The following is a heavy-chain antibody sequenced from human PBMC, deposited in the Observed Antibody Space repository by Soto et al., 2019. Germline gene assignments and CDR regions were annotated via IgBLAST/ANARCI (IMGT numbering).Heavy chain of an antibody. CDR1: GFTFSNFE. J-gene: IGHJ6*02. CDR2: INTAGSTK. D-gene: IGHD3-9*01. Sequence: GGSLRLSCAASGFTFSNFEMHWVRQAPGKGLEWVSYINTAGSTKYYAESVKGRFTIPRDNARNSLFLQMNSLRAEDTAVYYCARAECSSPDCLTAYYSYGLDVWGQGSTVTVSS. CDR3: ARAECSSPDCLTAYYSYGLDV. V-gene: IGHV3-48*03.